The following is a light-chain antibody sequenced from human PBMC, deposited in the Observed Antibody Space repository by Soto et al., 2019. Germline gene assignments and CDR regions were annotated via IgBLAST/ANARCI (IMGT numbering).Light chain of an antibody. CDR3: QQYNNCSPMA. Sequence: EIVMTQSPATLSVSPGERATLSCRASQSVSSNLAWYQQKPGQAPRLLIYGASIRATGIPARLSGSGSWTKFTPTTSSLQYEDFSVDYCQQYNNCSPMAFGQGTKVEIK. CDR2: GAS. CDR1: QSVSSN. J-gene: IGKJ1*01. V-gene: IGKV3-15*01.